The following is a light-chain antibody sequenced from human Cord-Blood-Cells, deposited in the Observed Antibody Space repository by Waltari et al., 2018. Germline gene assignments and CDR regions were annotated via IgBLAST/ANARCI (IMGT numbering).Light chain of an antibody. CDR1: SSDVESYTL. Sequence: QSALAQPAYVSGFTGQSITIFCTVTSSDVESYTLVCSYQQHPGKAPTLMIYEVRKRPSGVSNLFSGSKAGNTVSLTISGLPDEDEADYYCCTYACSSTWVFGGGTKLTVL. CDR3: CTYACSSTWV. CDR2: EVR. V-gene: IGLV2-23*02. J-gene: IGLJ3*02.